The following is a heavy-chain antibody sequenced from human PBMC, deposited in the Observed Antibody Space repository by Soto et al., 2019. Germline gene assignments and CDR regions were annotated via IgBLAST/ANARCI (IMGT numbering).Heavy chain of an antibody. CDR3: ITRVRDTFLDY. V-gene: IGHV3-73*01. CDR1: ALPFSGPP. CDR2: IRNKNTNYAT. Sequence: ASVKVSCLASALPFSGPPMHWVRQASGKGLEWVGRIRNKNTNYATAFVASVKGRFTISRDDSKNTGYLQMNSLRLVDTAIHYCITRVRDTFLDYWGQGSLVTAPQ. D-gene: IGHD3-16*01. J-gene: IGHJ4*02.